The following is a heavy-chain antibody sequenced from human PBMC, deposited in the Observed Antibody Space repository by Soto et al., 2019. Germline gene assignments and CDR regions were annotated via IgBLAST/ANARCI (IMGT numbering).Heavy chain of an antibody. Sequence: QVQLVQSGAEVKKPGSSVKVSCKASGGTFSSYTISWVRQAPGQGLEWMGRIIPILGIANYAQKFQGRVTITADKSTSTAYMELRSLRSDDTAVYYCARDSSQKAPSEDDYWGQGTLVTVSS. V-gene: IGHV1-69*08. CDR3: ARDSSQKAPSEDDY. CDR2: IIPILGIA. CDR1: GGTFSSYT. J-gene: IGHJ4*02. D-gene: IGHD1-26*01.